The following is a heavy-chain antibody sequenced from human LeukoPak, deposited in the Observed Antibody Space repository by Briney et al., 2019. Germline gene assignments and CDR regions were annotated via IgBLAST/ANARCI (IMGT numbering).Heavy chain of an antibody. CDR3: ARVSDLYYYYYYMDV. CDR1: GFTFDDYG. Sequence: GGSLRLSCAASGFTFDDYGMSWVRQAPGKGLEWVSGINWNGGSTGYADSVKGRFTISRDNAKNSLYLQMNSLRAKDTALYYCARVSDLYYYYYYMDVWGKGTTVTVSS. V-gene: IGHV3-20*04. J-gene: IGHJ6*03. CDR2: INWNGGST.